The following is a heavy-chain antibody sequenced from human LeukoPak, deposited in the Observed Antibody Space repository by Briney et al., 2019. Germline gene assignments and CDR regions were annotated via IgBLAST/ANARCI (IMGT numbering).Heavy chain of an antibody. CDR3: ARVVGYYDSSGARDAFDI. V-gene: IGHV4-59*01. CDR2: IYYSGSI. CDR1: GFTFKSYA. J-gene: IGHJ3*02. Sequence: GSLRLSCSASGFTFKSYAMHWIRQPPGKGLEWIGYIYYSGSINYNPSLKSRVTISVDTSKNQFSLKLSSVTAADTAVYYCARVVGYYDSSGARDAFDIWGQGTMVTVS. D-gene: IGHD3-22*01.